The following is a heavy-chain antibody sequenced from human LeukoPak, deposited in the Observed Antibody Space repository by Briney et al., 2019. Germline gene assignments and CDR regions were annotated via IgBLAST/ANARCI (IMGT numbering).Heavy chain of an antibody. CDR2: IYYSGSI. Sequence: SETLSLTCTVSGGSTTRYYWSWIRQPPGKGLEWIGDIYYSGSIKYNPSLKSRVTMSVDASKNQFSLKLSSVTAADTAIYYCARENPSGYYNRPIDYWGQGTLVTVSS. CDR1: GGSTTRYY. CDR3: ARENPSGYYNRPIDY. J-gene: IGHJ4*02. D-gene: IGHD3-22*01. V-gene: IGHV4-59*01.